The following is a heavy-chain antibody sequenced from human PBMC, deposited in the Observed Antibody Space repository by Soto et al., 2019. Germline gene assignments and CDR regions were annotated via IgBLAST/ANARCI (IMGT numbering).Heavy chain of an antibody. J-gene: IGHJ6*02. CDR3: AKHLRYYGMDV. V-gene: IGHV4-39*01. Sequence: QLQLQESGPGLVKPSETLSLNCTVSGGFINSSSYFWAWIRQSPGKGLEWIGSMSYSGRTNYNPSLKRRATISVDTSKKKFSLKVSSVTAADTAVYYCAKHLRYYGMDVWGQGTTVTVFS. CDR2: MSYSGRT. CDR1: GGFINSSSYF.